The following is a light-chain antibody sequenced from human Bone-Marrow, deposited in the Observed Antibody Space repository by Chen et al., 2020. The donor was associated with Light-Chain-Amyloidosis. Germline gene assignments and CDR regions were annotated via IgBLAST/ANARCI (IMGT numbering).Light chain of an antibody. Sequence: YDLTQPPSVSVSPGQTARITCSGDDLPTKYAYWYQQKPGQAPVLVIHRDTERPSGSSERFSGSSSGTTATLTISGVQAEDEADYHCQSADSSGTYEVIFGGGTKLTVL. J-gene: IGLJ2*01. CDR3: QSADSSGTYEVI. CDR2: RDT. V-gene: IGLV3-25*03. CDR1: DLPTKY.